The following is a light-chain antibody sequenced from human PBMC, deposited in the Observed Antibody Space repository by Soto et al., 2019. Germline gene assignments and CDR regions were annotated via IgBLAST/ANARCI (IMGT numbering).Light chain of an antibody. CDR3: QQYDSSPLYT. J-gene: IGKJ2*01. Sequence: DIVLTQSPGTLSLSPGERATLSCRASQSVRGNYLAWYQQKPGQAPRLLIYGASSRATGIPDRFSGSGSGTDFTLTINRLEPEDFAVYYCQQYDSSPLYTFGQGTKLEIK. CDR2: GAS. CDR1: QSVRGNY. V-gene: IGKV3-20*01.